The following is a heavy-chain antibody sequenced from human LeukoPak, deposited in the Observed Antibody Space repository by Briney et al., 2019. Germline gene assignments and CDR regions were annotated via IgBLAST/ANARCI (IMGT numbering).Heavy chain of an antibody. J-gene: IGHJ3*02. D-gene: IGHD3-22*01. CDR3: ARIMAGYYDSSGYPQEAAFDI. V-gene: IGHV3-21*01. CDR2: ISGSSSYA. CDR1: GFTFSSYA. Sequence: GGSLRLSCAASGFTFSSYAMNWVRQAPGKGLEWVSSISGSSSYAYYADSVKGRFTISRDNAKNSLYLEMNSLRAEDMAVYYCARIMAGYYDSSGYPQEAAFDIWGQGTMVTVSS.